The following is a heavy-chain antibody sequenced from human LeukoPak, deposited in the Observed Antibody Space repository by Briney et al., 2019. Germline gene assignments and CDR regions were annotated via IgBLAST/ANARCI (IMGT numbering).Heavy chain of an antibody. V-gene: IGHV3-30*04. Sequence: PGGSLRLSCAASGFTFSSYAMHWVRQAPGKGLEWVAVISYDGSNKYYADSVKGRFTISRDNSKNTLYLQMNSLRAEDTAVYYCARGPPIVVVTASRYWYFDLWGRGTLVTVSS. CDR1: GFTFSSYA. CDR2: ISYDGSNK. J-gene: IGHJ2*01. CDR3: ARGPPIVVVTASRYWYFDL. D-gene: IGHD2-21*02.